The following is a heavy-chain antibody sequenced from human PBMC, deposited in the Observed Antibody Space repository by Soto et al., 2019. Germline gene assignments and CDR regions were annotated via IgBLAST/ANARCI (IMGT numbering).Heavy chain of an antibody. Sequence: EVQLLESGGGLVQPGGSLRLSCAASGFTFSSYAMSWVRQAPGKGLEWVSAISGSGGSTYYADSVKGRFTISRENSKNALYLQMNSLRAEDTAVYYCAKDGSGNRGWDYWGQGTLVTVSS. CDR3: AKDGSGNRGWDY. V-gene: IGHV3-23*01. CDR1: GFTFSSYA. J-gene: IGHJ4*02. D-gene: IGHD3-10*01. CDR2: ISGSGGST.